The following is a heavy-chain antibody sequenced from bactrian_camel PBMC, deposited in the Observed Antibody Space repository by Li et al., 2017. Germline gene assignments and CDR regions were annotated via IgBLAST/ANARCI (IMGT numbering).Heavy chain of an antibody. J-gene: IGHJ4*01. Sequence: QLVESGGGSVQAGGSLRLSCAASGYTYNRNCMAWFRQAPGKEREGVARIATGSGNTYYADSVKGRFTISQDNAKNTLYLQMNSLKPEDTAMYYCAADVSPELALGYSDPSISKYDYNYWGQGTQVTVS. V-gene: IGHV3S1*01. D-gene: IGHD4*01. CDR2: IATGSGNT. CDR3: AADVSPELALGYSDPSISKYDYNY. CDR1: GYTYNRNC.